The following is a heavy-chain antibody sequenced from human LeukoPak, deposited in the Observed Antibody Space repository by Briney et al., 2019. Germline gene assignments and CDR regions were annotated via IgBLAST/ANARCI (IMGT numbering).Heavy chain of an antibody. CDR2: ISAYNGNT. CDR1: GYTFTSYG. CDR3: AREWFLDDFWSGYFDY. J-gene: IGHJ4*02. D-gene: IGHD3-3*01. Sequence: GASVKVSCKASGYTFTSYGISWVRQAPGQGLEWMGWISAYNGNTNYAQKLQGRVTMTTDTSTSTAYMELSSLRSEDTAVYYCAREWFLDDFWSGYFDYWGQGTLVTVSS. V-gene: IGHV1-18*01.